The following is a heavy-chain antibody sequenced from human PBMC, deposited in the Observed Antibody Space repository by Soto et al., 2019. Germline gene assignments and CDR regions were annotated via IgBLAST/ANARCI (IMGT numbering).Heavy chain of an antibody. CDR3: ATSSSWYHAFDI. J-gene: IGHJ3*02. V-gene: IGHV3-43D*03. D-gene: IGHD6-13*01. CDR1: GFTFDDYA. CDR2: ISWDGGST. Sequence: GESLKISCAASGFTFDDYAMHWVRQAPGKGLEWVSLISWDGGSTYYADSVKGRFTISRDNSKNSLYLQMNSLRAEDTALYYCATSSSWYHAFDIWGQGTMVTVSS.